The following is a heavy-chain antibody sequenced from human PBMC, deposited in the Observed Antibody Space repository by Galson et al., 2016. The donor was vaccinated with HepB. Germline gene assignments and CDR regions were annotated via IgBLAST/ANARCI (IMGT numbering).Heavy chain of an antibody. V-gene: IGHV3-49*03. CDR2: IRSKAYGGTT. J-gene: IGHJ4*02. CDR1: GFTFGDYA. D-gene: IGHD3-22*01. CDR3: TRAFYYDSTGYYRPFDY. Sequence: SLRLSCAASGFTFGDYAMSWFRQAPGKGLEWVGFIRSKAYGGTTEYAASVKGRFTISRDDSKSIAYLQMTGLKTEDTAVYYCTRAFYYDSTGYYRPFDYWGQGTLVTVSS.